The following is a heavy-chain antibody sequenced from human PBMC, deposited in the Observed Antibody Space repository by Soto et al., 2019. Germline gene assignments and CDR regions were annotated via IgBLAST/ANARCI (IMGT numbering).Heavy chain of an antibody. CDR1: GFTFNTYV. CDR3: ARRARTATTNWGAFDV. Sequence: EVQLLESGGDLVQPGGSLRLSCAASGFTFNTYVMNWVRQAPGKGLEWVSTISYSADKTHYADSVKGRFTISRDNSRDALFLQMNSLRADDAAVYYCARRARTATTNWGAFDVWGQGTMVTVSS. CDR2: ISYSADKT. J-gene: IGHJ3*01. V-gene: IGHV3-23*01. D-gene: IGHD1-7*01.